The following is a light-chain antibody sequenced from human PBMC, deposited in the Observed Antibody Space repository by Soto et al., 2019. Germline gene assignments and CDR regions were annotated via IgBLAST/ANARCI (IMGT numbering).Light chain of an antibody. CDR1: SSNIGSNT. CDR2: SNN. V-gene: IGLV1-44*01. Sequence: QAVVTQPPSASGTPGQRVTISCSGSSSNIGSNTVNWYQQLPGTAPKLRIYSNNQRPSGVPDRFSGSKSGTSASLAISGPQSEDEADYYCAAWEDSLNGYVFGTGTKLPVL. J-gene: IGLJ1*01. CDR3: AAWEDSLNGYV.